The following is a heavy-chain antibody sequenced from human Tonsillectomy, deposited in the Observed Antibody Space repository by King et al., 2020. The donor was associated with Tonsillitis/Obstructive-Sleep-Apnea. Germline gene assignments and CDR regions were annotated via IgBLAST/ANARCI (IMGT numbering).Heavy chain of an antibody. CDR1: GYTFTSYY. CDR3: ARGGKPKRIVVVPAATRRGVQYNWFDP. D-gene: IGHD2-2*01. V-gene: IGHV1-46*01. Sequence: QLVQSGAEVKKPGASVKVSCKASGYTFTSYYMHWVRQAPGQGLEWMGIINPSGGSTSYAQKFQGRVTMTRDTSTSTVYMELSSLRSEDTAVYYCARGGKPKRIVVVPAATRRGVQYNWFDPWGQGTLVTVSS. J-gene: IGHJ5*02. CDR2: INPSGGST.